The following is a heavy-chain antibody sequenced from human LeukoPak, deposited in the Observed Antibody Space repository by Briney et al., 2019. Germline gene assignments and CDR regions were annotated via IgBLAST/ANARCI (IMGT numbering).Heavy chain of an antibody. CDR2: ISAYNGNT. J-gene: IGHJ3*02. Sequence: ASVTVSCKASGYTFTSYGISWVRQAPGQGLEWMGWISAYNGNTNYAQKLQGRVTMTTDTSTSTAYMELRSLRSDDTAVYYCARDRPFRHYYDSSGYDRVAFDIWGQGTMVTVSS. CDR3: ARDRPFRHYYDSSGYDRVAFDI. CDR1: GYTFTSYG. V-gene: IGHV1-18*01. D-gene: IGHD3-22*01.